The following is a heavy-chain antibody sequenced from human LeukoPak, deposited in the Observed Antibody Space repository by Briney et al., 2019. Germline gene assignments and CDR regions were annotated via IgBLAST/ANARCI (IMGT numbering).Heavy chain of an antibody. CDR1: GYTFTSYY. J-gene: IGHJ4*02. CDR2: INPSGGST. D-gene: IGHD4-17*01. CDR3: ARDLFPYGDYDDY. Sequence: ASVKVSCKASGYTFTSYYMHWVRRAPGQGLEWMGIINPSGGSTSYAQKLQGRVTMTRDTSTSTVYMELSSLRSEDTAVYYCARDLFPYGDYDDYWGQGTLVTVSS. V-gene: IGHV1-46*03.